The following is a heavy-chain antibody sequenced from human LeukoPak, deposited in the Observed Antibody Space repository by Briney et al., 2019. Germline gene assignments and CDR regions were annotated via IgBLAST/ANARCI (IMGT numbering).Heavy chain of an antibody. D-gene: IGHD3-3*01. CDR3: ARVYYDFWSGYLRWFDP. CDR1: GYSISSGYY. J-gene: IGHJ5*02. CDR2: IYHSGST. Sequence: SETLSLTCTVSGYSISSGYYWGWIRQPPGKGLEWIGSIYHSGSTYYNPSLKSRVTISVDTSKNQFSLKLSSVTAADTAVYYCARVYYDFWSGYLRWFDPWGQGTLVTVSS. V-gene: IGHV4-38-2*02.